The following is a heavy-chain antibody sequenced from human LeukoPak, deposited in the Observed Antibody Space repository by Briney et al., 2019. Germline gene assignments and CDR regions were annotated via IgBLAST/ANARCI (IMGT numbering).Heavy chain of an antibody. V-gene: IGHV3-7*01. J-gene: IGHJ4*02. CDR1: AFSFTNIY. CDR3: ARKGLPDY. D-gene: IGHD2-15*01. Sequence: GRCLTPSSLLAAFSFTNIYTSCDRQAAGGWLEWVANIKQDGTQKYYVDSMKGRLTISRDNAKNSLYLQMNSLRDEDTAVYYCARKGLPDYWGQGTLVTVSS. CDR2: IKQDGTQK.